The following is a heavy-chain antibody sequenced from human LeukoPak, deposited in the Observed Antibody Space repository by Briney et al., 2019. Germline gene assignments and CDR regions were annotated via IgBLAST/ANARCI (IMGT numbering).Heavy chain of an antibody. D-gene: IGHD5-18*01. CDR2: IYHSGST. J-gene: IGHJ6*03. CDR3: ARLCLKRGYSYGYYYYYYMDV. V-gene: IGHV4-30-2*01. CDR1: GVSISSGGYY. Sequence: SQTLSLTCTVSGVSISSGGYYWSWIRQPPGKGLEWIGYIYHSGSTYYNPSLKSRVTISVDRSKNQFSLKLSSVTAADTAVYYCARLCLKRGYSYGYYYYYYMDVWGKGTTVTVSS.